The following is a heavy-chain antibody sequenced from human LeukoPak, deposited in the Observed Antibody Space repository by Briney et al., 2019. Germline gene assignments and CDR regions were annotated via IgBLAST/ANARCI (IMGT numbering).Heavy chain of an antibody. CDR3: ASNPADDAFDI. V-gene: IGHV3-21*01. CDR1: GLTFSSYS. Sequence: PGGSLRLSCAASGLTFSSYSMNWVRQAPGKGLEWVSSISSSSSYIYYADSVKGRFTISRDNAKNSLYLQMNSLRAEDTAVYYCASNPADDAFDIWGQGTMVTVSS. CDR2: ISSSSSYI. J-gene: IGHJ3*02.